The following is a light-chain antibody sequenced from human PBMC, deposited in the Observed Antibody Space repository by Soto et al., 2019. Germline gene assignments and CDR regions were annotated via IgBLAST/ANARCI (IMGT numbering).Light chain of an antibody. J-gene: IGKJ4*01. V-gene: IGKV1-27*01. Sequence: DIQMTQSPSSLSASVGDRVTITCRASQDIGPYLAWYQQKSGRVPELLIYSASTLQSGVPSRFSGSGSGADLSLTISGLQPEDAATYYCQKYDSVPLTFGGGTKVEI. CDR3: QKYDSVPLT. CDR1: QDIGPY. CDR2: SAS.